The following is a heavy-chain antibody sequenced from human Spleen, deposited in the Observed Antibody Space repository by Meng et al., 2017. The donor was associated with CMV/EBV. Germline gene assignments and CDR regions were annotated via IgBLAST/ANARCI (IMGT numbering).Heavy chain of an antibody. Sequence: SSTYYWGWIRQPPGKGLEWLGSISYSGSSYYSPSLKSRLTISVDTSKNHFSLNLSSVTAADTAVYFCARANFYDSGAYYSPSYFFDYWGQGTLVTVSS. D-gene: IGHD3-22*01. J-gene: IGHJ4*02. V-gene: IGHV4-39*07. CDR1: SSTYY. CDR3: ARANFYDSGAYYSPSYFFDY. CDR2: ISYSGSS.